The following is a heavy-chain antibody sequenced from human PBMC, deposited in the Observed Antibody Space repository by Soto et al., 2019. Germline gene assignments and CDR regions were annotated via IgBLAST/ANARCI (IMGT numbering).Heavy chain of an antibody. CDR2: ISYSGVST. J-gene: IGHJ4*02. D-gene: IGHD5-12*01. V-gene: IGHV3-23*01. CDR1: GVTFSSYA. Sequence: GALRLSCAASGVTFSSYAMTWVRQAPGRGLEWVSAISYSGVSTYYADSVKGRFTISRDSSENTLSLQMNSLRVDDTAVYYCARTRGYSDYDLDYWGQGTLVTVSS. CDR3: ARTRGYSDYDLDY.